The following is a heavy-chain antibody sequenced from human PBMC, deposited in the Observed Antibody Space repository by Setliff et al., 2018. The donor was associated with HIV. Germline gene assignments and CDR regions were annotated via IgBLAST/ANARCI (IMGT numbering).Heavy chain of an antibody. CDR1: GGTFSSYA. Sequence: GASVKVSCKASGGTFSSYAISWVRQAPGQGLEWMGGIIPISGTANYAQKFQGRVTITTDESTSTAYMELSGLRSEDTAVYYCARDFGGYCSSMSCPGLFDPWGQGTLVTVPQ. J-gene: IGHJ5*02. D-gene: IGHD2-2*01. V-gene: IGHV1-69*05. CDR2: IIPISGTA. CDR3: ARDFGGYCSSMSCPGLFDP.